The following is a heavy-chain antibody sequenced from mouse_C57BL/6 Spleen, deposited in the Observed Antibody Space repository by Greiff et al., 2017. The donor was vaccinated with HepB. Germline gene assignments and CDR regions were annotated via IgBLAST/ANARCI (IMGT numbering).Heavy chain of an antibody. CDR3: AISLAVGFFDY. Sequence: VQLQQSGPELVKPGASVKISCKASGYTFTDYYMNWVKQSHGKSLEWIGDINPNNGGTSYNQKFKGKATLTVDKSSSTAYMELRSLTSEDSAVYYCAISLAVGFFDYWGQGTTLTVSS. CDR2: INPNNGGT. CDR1: GYTFTDYY. V-gene: IGHV1-26*01. J-gene: IGHJ2*01.